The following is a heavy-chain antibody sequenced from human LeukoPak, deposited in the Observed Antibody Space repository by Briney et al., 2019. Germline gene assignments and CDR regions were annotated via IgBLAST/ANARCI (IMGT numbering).Heavy chain of an antibody. CDR3: AALPLYASGSSVDY. J-gene: IGHJ4*02. Sequence: SVKVSCKASGFTFTSSAMQWVRQARGQRLEWIGWIVVGSGNTNYAQKFQERVTITRDMSTSTAYMELSSLRSEDTAVYYCAALPLYASGSSVDYWGQGTLVTVSS. CDR2: IVVGSGNT. V-gene: IGHV1-58*02. CDR1: GFTFTSSA. D-gene: IGHD3-10*01.